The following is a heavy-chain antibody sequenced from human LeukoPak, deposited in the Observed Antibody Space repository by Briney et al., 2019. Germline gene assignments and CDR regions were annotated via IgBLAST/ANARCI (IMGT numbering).Heavy chain of an antibody. CDR3: ARDTTRDNWFDP. CDR2: INPNSGGT. J-gene: IGHJ5*02. CDR1: GYTFTGYY. V-gene: IGHV1-2*02. D-gene: IGHD1-26*01. Sequence: GASVKVSCKASGYTFTGYYMHWVRQAPGQGLEWMGWINPNSGGTNYAQKFQGRVTMTRDTSINTAYMELSGLRSDDTAVYYCARDTTRDNWFDPWGQGTLVTVSS.